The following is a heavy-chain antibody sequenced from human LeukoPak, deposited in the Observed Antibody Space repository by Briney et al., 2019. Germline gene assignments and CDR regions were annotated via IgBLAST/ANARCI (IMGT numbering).Heavy chain of an antibody. Sequence: KPSETLSLTCTVSGGSISSYYWGWIRQPAGKGLEWIGRIYTIGSTNYNPSLKSRVTMSVDTSKNQFSLKLSSVTAADTAVYYCARGQVSYGDYETLDYWGQGTLVTVSS. CDR2: IYTIGST. D-gene: IGHD4-17*01. J-gene: IGHJ4*02. CDR3: ARGQVSYGDYETLDY. CDR1: GGSISSYY. V-gene: IGHV4-4*07.